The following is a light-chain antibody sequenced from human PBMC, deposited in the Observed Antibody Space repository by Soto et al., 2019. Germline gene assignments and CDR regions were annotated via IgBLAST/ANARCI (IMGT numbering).Light chain of an antibody. CDR1: SNDVGGYNY. V-gene: IGLV2-14*01. Sequence: QSVLTQPASVSGSPGQSITISCTGTSNDVGGYNYVSWYQQHPGTAPKLMIYEVTDRPWGVSNRFSGSKSGNTASLTISGLQAEDEADYYCSSYTHTSTPSCVFGTGTKVTVL. CDR3: SSYTHTSTPSCV. J-gene: IGLJ1*01. CDR2: EVT.